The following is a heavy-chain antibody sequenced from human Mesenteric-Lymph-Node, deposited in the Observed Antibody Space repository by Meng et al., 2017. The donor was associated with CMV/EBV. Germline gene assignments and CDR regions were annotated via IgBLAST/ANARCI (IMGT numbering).Heavy chain of an antibody. CDR3: AKDSSDIILMDYATYALDM. CDR2: ISASGGST. D-gene: IGHD2-8*01. Sequence: LKISCAASGFTFSTYGMSWVRQAPGKGLEWVSSISASGGSTFYPDSVKGRFTISRDNAKNTLYLQMNSLRAEDTAVYYCAKDSSDIILMDYATYALDMWGQGTMVTVSS. J-gene: IGHJ3*02. V-gene: IGHV3-23*01. CDR1: GFTFSTYG.